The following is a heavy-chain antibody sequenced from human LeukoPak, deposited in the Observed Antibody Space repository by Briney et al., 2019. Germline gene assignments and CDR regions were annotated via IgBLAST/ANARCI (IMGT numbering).Heavy chain of an antibody. V-gene: IGHV4-34*01. CDR3: ARVPYCSSPSCYGAGDY. CDR2: INHSGST. J-gene: IGHJ4*02. CDR1: GGSFSGYY. D-gene: IGHD2-2*01. Sequence: PSETLSLTCAVYGGSFSGYYWSWIRQPPGKGLEWIGEINHSGSTNYNPSLKSRVTISVDTSKNQFSLKLSSVTAADTAMYYCARVPYCSSPSCYGAGDYWGQGTLVTVSS.